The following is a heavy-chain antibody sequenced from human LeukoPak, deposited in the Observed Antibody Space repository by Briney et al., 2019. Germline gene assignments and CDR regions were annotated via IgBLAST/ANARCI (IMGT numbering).Heavy chain of an antibody. J-gene: IGHJ3*02. CDR1: GFTFSSYS. CDR2: ISSSSSYI. D-gene: IGHD1-26*01. Sequence: GGSLRLSCAASGFTFSSYSMNWVRQAPGKGLEWVSSISSSSSYIYYADSVKGRFTISRDNAKNSLYLQMNSLRAEGTAVYYCARGLVGATPGDAFDIWGQGTMVTVSS. CDR3: ARGLVGATPGDAFDI. V-gene: IGHV3-21*01.